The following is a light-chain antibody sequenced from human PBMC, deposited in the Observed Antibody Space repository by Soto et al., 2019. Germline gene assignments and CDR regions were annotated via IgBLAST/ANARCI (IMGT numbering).Light chain of an antibody. CDR1: QNVSSNY. CDR2: GAS. J-gene: IGKJ1*01. CDR3: QQYYSTPKT. V-gene: IGKV3-20*01. Sequence: EVVMTQSPATLSVSPGERATLSCRASQNVSSNYLAWYQQRPGQAPRLLIYGASSRATGIPDRFSGSGSGTDFTLTISRLEPEDVAVYYCQQYYSTPKTFGQGTKVDIK.